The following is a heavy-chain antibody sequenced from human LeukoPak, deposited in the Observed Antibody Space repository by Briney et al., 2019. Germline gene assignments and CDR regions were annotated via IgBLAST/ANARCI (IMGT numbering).Heavy chain of an antibody. CDR2: IYPGDSDT. Sequence: GESLKISGKGSGYSFTSYGIGWVRQMPGKGLEWMGIIYPGDSDTRYSPSFQGQVTISADKSISTAYLQWSSLKASDTAMYYCAGHPITMVFGAFEFWGQGTMVTVSS. V-gene: IGHV5-51*01. CDR1: GYSFTSYG. J-gene: IGHJ3*01. CDR3: AGHPITMVFGAFEF. D-gene: IGHD3-10*01.